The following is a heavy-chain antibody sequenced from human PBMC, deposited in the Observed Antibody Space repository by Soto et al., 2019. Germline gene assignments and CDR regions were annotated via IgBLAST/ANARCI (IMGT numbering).Heavy chain of an antibody. Sequence: QVQLVQSGAEVKKPGSSVKVSCKASGGTFSNYTITWVRQAPGQGLEWMGRIIPILDIANYVKKFQGRVTITADKSTSTAYMELSSLSSEDTAVYYCARDVGLGPVTVSTHVDYWGQGTLVIVSS. CDR1: GGTFSNYT. D-gene: IGHD4-17*01. CDR2: IIPILDIA. J-gene: IGHJ4*02. V-gene: IGHV1-69*08. CDR3: ARDVGLGPVTVSTHVDY.